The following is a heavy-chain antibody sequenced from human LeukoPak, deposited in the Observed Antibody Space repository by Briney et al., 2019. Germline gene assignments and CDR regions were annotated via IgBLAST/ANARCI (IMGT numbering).Heavy chain of an antibody. CDR1: GGSISDYS. D-gene: IGHD6-25*01. CDR2: LYYNESA. Sequence: SETLSLTCTVSGGSISDYSWSWIRQPPGKGLEWIGNLYYNESANHNPSLKSRVTISSNTSKNQFSLKLTSVTAADTAVYYCARAGGIRTAALDLDYWGQGTLVTVSS. V-gene: IGHV4-59*01. CDR3: ARAGGIRTAALDLDY. J-gene: IGHJ4*02.